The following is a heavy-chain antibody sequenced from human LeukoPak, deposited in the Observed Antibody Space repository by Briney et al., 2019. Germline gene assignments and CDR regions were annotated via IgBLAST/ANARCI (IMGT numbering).Heavy chain of an antibody. J-gene: IGHJ4*02. CDR1: GVSISSSNSY. D-gene: IGHD3/OR15-3a*01. CDR2: IYYSGNT. Sequence: SETLSLTCTVSGVSISSSNSYWGWIRQPPGKGLEWIGSIYYSGNTYYDASLKSQVSISIDTSKNRFSLKLTSVTAADTAVYYCARQTGSGLFILPGGQGTLVTVSS. V-gene: IGHV4-39*01. CDR3: ARQTGSGLFILP.